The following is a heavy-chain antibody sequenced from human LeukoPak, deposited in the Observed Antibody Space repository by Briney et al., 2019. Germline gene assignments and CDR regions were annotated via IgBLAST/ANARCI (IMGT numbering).Heavy chain of an antibody. V-gene: IGHV4-4*07. J-gene: IGHJ4*02. CDR1: GGSISSYY. Sequence: SETLSLTCTVSGGSISSYYWSWIRQPAGKGLEWIGRIYTSGSTNYNPSLKSRVTMSVDTSKNQFSLKLSPVTAADTAVYYCXXXXXRXLEWTNYYFDYWGQGTLVTVSS. D-gene: IGHD3-3*01. CDR3: XXXXXRXLEWTNYYFDY. CDR2: IYTSGST.